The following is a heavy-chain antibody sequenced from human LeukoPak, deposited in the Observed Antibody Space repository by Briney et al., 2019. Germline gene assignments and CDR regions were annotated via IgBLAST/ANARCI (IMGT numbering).Heavy chain of an antibody. Sequence: SETLSLTCTVSGGSISSSGYYWGWIRQSPGKGLEWIGTNDYSGNSYYNPSFKSRVTISVDMSEKQFSLNLTSVTAADTAVYYCARHRDYYALAHYYHYYMDVWGKGTTVTVSS. V-gene: IGHV4-39*01. J-gene: IGHJ6*03. CDR3: ARHRDYYALAHYYHYYMDV. CDR1: GGSISSSGYY. CDR2: NDYSGNS. D-gene: IGHD3/OR15-3a*01.